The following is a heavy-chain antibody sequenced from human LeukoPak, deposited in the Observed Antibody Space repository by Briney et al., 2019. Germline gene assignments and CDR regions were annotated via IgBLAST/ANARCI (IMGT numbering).Heavy chain of an antibody. Sequence: ASVKVSCKASGYTFTSYDINWVRQATGQGLEWMGWMNPNSGNTGYAQTFQGRVTMTRNTSISTAYMELSSLRSEDTAVYYCARAPSITGTHWFDPWGQGTLVTVSS. D-gene: IGHD1-7*01. J-gene: IGHJ5*02. V-gene: IGHV1-8*01. CDR3: ARAPSITGTHWFDP. CDR1: GYTFTSYD. CDR2: MNPNSGNT.